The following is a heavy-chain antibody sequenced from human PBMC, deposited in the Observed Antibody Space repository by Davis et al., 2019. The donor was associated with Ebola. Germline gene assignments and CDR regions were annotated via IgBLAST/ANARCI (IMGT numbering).Heavy chain of an antibody. V-gene: IGHV4-30-4*01. CDR3: ARDLRWFGESDAFDI. D-gene: IGHD3-10*01. CDR2: IYYSGST. CDR1: GGSISSGDYY. J-gene: IGHJ3*02. Sequence: PSETLSLTCTVSGGSISSGDYYWSWIRQPPGKGLEWIGYIYYSGSTYYNPSLKSRVTISVDTSKNQFSLKLSSVTAADTAVYYCARDLRWFGESDAFDIWGQGTMVTVSS.